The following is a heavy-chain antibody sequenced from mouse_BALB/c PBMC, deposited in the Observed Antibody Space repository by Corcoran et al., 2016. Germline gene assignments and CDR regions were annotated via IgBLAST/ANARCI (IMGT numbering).Heavy chain of an antibody. D-gene: IGHD1-1*01. CDR2: INPNNGGT. CDR1: GYTFSDYN. CDR3: ARSRDGSRFAY. Sequence: EVLLQQSGPELVKPGASVKIPCKASGYTFSDYNMDWVKQSHGKSLEWIGDINPNNGGTIYNQKFKGKATLTVDKSSSTAYMELRSLTSEDTAVYYCARSRDGSRFAYWGQGTLVTVSA. J-gene: IGHJ3*01. V-gene: IGHV1-18*01.